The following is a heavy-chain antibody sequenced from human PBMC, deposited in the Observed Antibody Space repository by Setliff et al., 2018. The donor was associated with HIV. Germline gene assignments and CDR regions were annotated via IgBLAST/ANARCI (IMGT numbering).Heavy chain of an antibody. CDR2: IGSAGDRTI. Sequence: GGSLRLSCEGSGFTFSSYEMNWVRQAPGEGLEWLSYIGSAGDRTIYYADSVKGRFTISRDDSKNSLYLQMNSLRAEDTAVYYCVREPTGDSSHWFDPWGQGTLVTVSS. CDR3: VREPTGDSSHWFDP. CDR1: GFTFSSYE. J-gene: IGHJ5*02. D-gene: IGHD7-27*01. V-gene: IGHV3-48*03.